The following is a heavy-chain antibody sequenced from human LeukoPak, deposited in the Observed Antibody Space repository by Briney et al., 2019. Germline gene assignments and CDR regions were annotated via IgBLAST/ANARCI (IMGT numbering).Heavy chain of an antibody. V-gene: IGHV3-21*01. Sequence: PGGSLRLSCAASGFTFSSYSMNWVRQAPGKGLEWVSSISSSSSYIYYADSVKGRFTISRDNAKNSLYLQMNSLRAEDTAVYYCARVVSSGDYFDYWGQGTLVTVSS. D-gene: IGHD6-19*01. CDR3: ARVVSSGDYFDY. J-gene: IGHJ4*02. CDR2: ISSSSSYI. CDR1: GFTFSSYS.